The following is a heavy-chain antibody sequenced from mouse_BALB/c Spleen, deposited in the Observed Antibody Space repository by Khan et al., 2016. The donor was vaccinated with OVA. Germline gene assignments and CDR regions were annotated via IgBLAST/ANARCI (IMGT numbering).Heavy chain of an antibody. CDR2: INPYNDGT. V-gene: IGHV1S136*01. J-gene: IGHJ3*01. Sequence: EVQLQESGPELVKPGASVKMSCKASGYTFTNDIIHWVKQKPGQGLEWIGYINPYNDGTKYNEKFKGKATLTSDKSSSSAYMELSGLTSEDSAVYYCARDYGSSFWFAYWGQGTLVPFSA. CDR1: GYTFTNDI. CDR3: ARDYGSSFWFAY. D-gene: IGHD1-1*01.